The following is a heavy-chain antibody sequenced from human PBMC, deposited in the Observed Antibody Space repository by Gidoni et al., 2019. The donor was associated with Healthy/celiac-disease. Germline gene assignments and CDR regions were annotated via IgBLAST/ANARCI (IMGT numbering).Heavy chain of an antibody. CDR2: ISYDGSNK. Sequence: QVQLVESGGGVVQRGRSLRLACAASGFTFSSYAMHWVRQAPGKGLEWVAVISYDGSNKYYADSVKGRFTISRDNSKNTLYLQMNSLRAEDPAVYYCARDIAAAGTPGVYWGQGTLVTVSS. D-gene: IGHD6-13*01. J-gene: IGHJ4*02. CDR1: GFTFSSYA. CDR3: ARDIAAAGTPGVY. V-gene: IGHV3-30*01.